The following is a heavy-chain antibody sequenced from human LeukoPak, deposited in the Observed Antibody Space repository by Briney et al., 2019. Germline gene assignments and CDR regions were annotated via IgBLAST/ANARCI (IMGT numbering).Heavy chain of an antibody. CDR2: IYPSGNT. V-gene: IGHV4-59*01. CDR1: GDSINNFH. Sequence: SETLSLTCTVSGDSINNFHWSWIRQPPGSGLEWIGYIYPSGNTNYNPSLKSRVTMSLDTSKNQFSLKLNSVSAADTAVYYCAGGLGSDWHFDYWGQGTLVTVSS. J-gene: IGHJ4*02. D-gene: IGHD3-9*01. CDR3: AGGLGSDWHFDY.